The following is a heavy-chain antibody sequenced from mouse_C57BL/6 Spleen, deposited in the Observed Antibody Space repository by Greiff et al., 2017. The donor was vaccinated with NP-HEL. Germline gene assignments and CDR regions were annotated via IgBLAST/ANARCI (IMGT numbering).Heavy chain of an antibody. CDR1: GYTFTSYW. CDR2: INPGNGYT. CDR3: ARGYYDYDAGGLDY. J-gene: IGHJ2*01. Sequence: QVQLQQSGAELAKPGASVKLSCTASGYTFTSYWMHWVKQRPGQGLEWIGYINPGNGYTKYNQKFKDKATLTADKSSSTAYLQLSSLTSEDSAVYFCARGYYDYDAGGLDYWGQGTPLTVSS. D-gene: IGHD2-4*01. V-gene: IGHV1-7*01.